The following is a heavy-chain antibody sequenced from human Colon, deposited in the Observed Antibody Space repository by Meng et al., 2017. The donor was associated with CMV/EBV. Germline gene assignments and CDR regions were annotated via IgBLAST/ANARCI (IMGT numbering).Heavy chain of an antibody. J-gene: IGHJ4*02. D-gene: IGHD3-10*01. CDR1: GFTFSDYW. CDR3: AREDYHFGSGSLFDY. V-gene: IGHV3-7*01. Sequence: GGSLRLSCASSGFTFSDYWMSWVRQAPGKGLERVANIKYDGSEKYYGDSVRGRFTISRDNAENSLLLQIDSLRADDTAVYYCAREDYHFGSGSLFDYWGQGALVTVSS. CDR2: IKYDGSEK.